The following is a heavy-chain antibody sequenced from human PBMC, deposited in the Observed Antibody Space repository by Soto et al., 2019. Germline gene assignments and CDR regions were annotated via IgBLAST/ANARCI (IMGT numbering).Heavy chain of an antibody. Sequence: LRLSCAASGFTFSSYGMHWVRQAPGKGLEWVAVISYDGSHTYYADSVKGRFTISRDNSKNTLYLQMNSLRAEDTAVYYCARSMSGAVSDSFDSWGQGTVVSVSS. CDR3: ARSMSGAVSDSFDS. D-gene: IGHD3-3*01. CDR2: ISYDGSHT. V-gene: IGHV3-30*03. CDR1: GFTFSSYG. J-gene: IGHJ4*02.